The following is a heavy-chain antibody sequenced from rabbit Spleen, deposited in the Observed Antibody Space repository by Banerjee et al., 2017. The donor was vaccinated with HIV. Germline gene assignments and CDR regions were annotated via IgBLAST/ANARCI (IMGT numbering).Heavy chain of an antibody. J-gene: IGHJ4*01. CDR2: IYAGSSVNT. CDR1: GFSFSSSYY. D-gene: IGHD4-1*01. Sequence: QEQLEESGGDLVKPGASLTLSCKASGFSFSSSYYMCWVRQAPGKGLEWIACIYAGSSVNTYYASWARGRFTISKPSSTTVTLQMTSLTAADTATYFCARETSSGWGVVSYYFNLWGPGPLVTVS. CDR3: ARETSSGWGVVSYYFNL. V-gene: IGHV1S45*01.